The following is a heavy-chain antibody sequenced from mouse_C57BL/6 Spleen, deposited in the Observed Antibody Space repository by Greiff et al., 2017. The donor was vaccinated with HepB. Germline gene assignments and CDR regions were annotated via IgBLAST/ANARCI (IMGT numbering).Heavy chain of an antibody. CDR1: GFNIKDDY. D-gene: IGHD1-1*01. Sequence: EVQLQQSGAELVRPGASVKLSCTASGFNIKDDYMHWVKQRPEQGLEWIGWIDPENGDTEYASKFQGKATITADTSSNTAYLQLSSLTSEDTAVYYCTRGSSRYWYFDVWGTGTTVTVSS. J-gene: IGHJ1*03. V-gene: IGHV14-4*01. CDR3: TRGSSRYWYFDV. CDR2: IDPENGDT.